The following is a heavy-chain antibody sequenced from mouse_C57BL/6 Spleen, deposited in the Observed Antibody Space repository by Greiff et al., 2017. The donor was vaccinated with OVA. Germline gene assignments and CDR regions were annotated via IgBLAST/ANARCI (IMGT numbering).Heavy chain of an antibody. D-gene: IGHD1-1*01. CDR2: IWTGGGT. V-gene: IGHV2-9-1*01. Sequence: VKLVESGPGLVAPSQSLSITCTVSGFSLTSYAISWVRQPPGKGLEWLGVIWTGGGTNYNSALKSRLSISKDNSKSQVFVKMNSLQTDDTARYYCARFITTVVAPYYAMDYWGQGTSVTVSS. J-gene: IGHJ4*01. CDR3: ARFITTVVAPYYAMDY. CDR1: GFSLTSYA.